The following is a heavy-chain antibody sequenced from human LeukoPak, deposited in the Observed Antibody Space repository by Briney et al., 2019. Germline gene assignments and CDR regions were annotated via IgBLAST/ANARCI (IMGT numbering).Heavy chain of an antibody. V-gene: IGHV4-38-2*02. CDR3: ARSNNWNDGYDF. CDR1: GYSISNGCY. D-gene: IGHD1-20*01. CDR2: IYYSGST. Sequence: SETLSLTCTVSGYSISNGCYWGWIRQPPGKGLEWIGSIYYSGSTYYNPSLKSRVTISVDTSKKQFSLKLSSVTAADTAVYYCARSNNWNDGYDFWGQGTLVTVSS. J-gene: IGHJ4*02.